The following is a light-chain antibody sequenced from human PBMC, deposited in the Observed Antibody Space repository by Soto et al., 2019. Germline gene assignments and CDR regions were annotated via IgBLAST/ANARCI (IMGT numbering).Light chain of an antibody. CDR3: RQYDSSPPMYT. CDR1: QSISGTH. CDR2: ATS. J-gene: IGKJ2*01. V-gene: IGKV3-20*01. Sequence: DIVLTQSPGTLSLSPGERATLSCRASQSISGTHLAWYQHRPGQAPRPLIYATSNRATGVPDRFSGRGSGTDFTLTISSLEPEGFAVDFCRQYDSSPPMYTFGQGTKLEIK.